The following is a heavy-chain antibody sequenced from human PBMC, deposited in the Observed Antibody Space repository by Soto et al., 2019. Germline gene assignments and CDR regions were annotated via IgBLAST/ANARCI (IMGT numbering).Heavy chain of an antibody. CDR3: ARDDVLCDGGRCYGIPLDV. CDR2: IQSGGTT. V-gene: IGHV3-66*01. J-gene: IGHJ6*04. CDR1: GFTVSSKY. Sequence: GGSLRLSCAASGFTVSSKYMTWDRQAPGKGLEWVSLIQSGGTTYYADSVKGRFTISRDTSENTLHLQMDSLRVEDTAVYYCARDDVLCDGGRCYGIPLDVWSKGTTVTVSS. D-gene: IGHD2-15*01.